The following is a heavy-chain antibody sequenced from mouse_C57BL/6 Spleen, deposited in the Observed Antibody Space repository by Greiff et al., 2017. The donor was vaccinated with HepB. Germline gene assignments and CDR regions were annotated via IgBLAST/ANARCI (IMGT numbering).Heavy chain of an antibody. Sequence: QVQLQQSGPELVKPGASVKISCKASGYAFSSSWMNWVKQRPGKGLEWIGRVYPGDGDINYNGKFKGKATLTADKSSSTAYMQLNSLTSEDSAVYFWARRGGSSYGFAYWGQGTLVTVSA. CDR1: GYAFSSSW. J-gene: IGHJ3*01. CDR3: ARRGGSSYGFAY. V-gene: IGHV1-82*01. CDR2: VYPGDGDI. D-gene: IGHD1-1*01.